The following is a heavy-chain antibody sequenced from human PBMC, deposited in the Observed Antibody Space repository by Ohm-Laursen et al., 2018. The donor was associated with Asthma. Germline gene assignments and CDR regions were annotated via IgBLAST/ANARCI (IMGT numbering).Heavy chain of an antibody. D-gene: IGHD1-26*01. CDR1: GFTFSTYW. Sequence: SLRLSCTASGFTFSTYWVHWVRQAPGKGLEWVASISTASTFIYYADSVGGRFTTSRDNANVLVFLQMDSLRAEDTALYYCARIGPEWELPGREYSLHHWGEGTLVTVSS. CDR3: ARIGPEWELPGREYSLHH. V-gene: IGHV3-21*01. CDR2: ISTASTFI. J-gene: IGHJ1*01.